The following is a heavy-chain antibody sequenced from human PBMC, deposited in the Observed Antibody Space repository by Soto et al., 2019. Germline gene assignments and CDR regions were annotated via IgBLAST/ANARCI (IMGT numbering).Heavy chain of an antibody. Sequence: EVQLVESGGGLIQPGGSLRLSCAASGFTVSSNYMSWVRQAPGKGLEWVSVIYSGGSTYYADSVKGRFTISRDNSKNTLYLQKNSRRAEDTAVYYCATDYYDSSGYYPANDYWGQGTLVTVSS. J-gene: IGHJ4*02. CDR1: GFTVSSNY. CDR2: IYSGGST. D-gene: IGHD3-22*01. CDR3: ATDYYDSSGYYPANDY. V-gene: IGHV3-53*01.